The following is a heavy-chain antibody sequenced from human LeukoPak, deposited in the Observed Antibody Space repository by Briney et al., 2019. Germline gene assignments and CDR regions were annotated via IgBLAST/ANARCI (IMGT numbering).Heavy chain of an antibody. CDR1: GHTFTGHY. D-gene: IGHD6-19*01. V-gene: IGHV1-2*02. CDR2: IDPNSGAT. CDR3: ARARGSGWYADY. Sequence: ASVKVSCKASGHTFTGHYMHWVRQAPGQGLEWMGWIDPNSGATNYEQKFQGRVTMTRGTSISTAYMELSSLRSDDTAVYYCARARGSGWYADYWGQGTLVTVSS. J-gene: IGHJ4*02.